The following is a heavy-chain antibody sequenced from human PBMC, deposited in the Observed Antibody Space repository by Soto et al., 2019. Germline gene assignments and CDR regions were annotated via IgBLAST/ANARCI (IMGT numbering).Heavy chain of an antibody. Sequence: ASVKVSCKASGYTFTSYAMHWVRQAPGQRLEWMGWINAGNGNTKYSQKFQGRVTITRDTSASTAYMELSSLRSEDTAVYYCARVPPYYYDSSGSLDYWGQGTLVTVSS. J-gene: IGHJ4*02. CDR3: ARVPPYYYDSSGSLDY. D-gene: IGHD3-22*01. CDR1: GYTFTSYA. V-gene: IGHV1-3*01. CDR2: INAGNGNT.